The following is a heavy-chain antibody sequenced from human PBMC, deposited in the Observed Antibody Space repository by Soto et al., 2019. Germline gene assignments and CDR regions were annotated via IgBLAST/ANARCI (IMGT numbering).Heavy chain of an antibody. V-gene: IGHV3-23*01. D-gene: IGHD6-13*01. J-gene: IGHJ5*02. CDR1: GFTFSSYA. CDR3: AKDRPYSSSSGYWFDP. CDR2: ISGSGGST. Sequence: GGSLRLSCAASGFTFSSYAMSWVRQAPGKGLEWVSAISGSGGSTYYADSVKGRFTISRDNSKNTLYLQMNSLRAEDTAVYYCAKDRPYSSSSGYWFDPWGQGTLVTVSS.